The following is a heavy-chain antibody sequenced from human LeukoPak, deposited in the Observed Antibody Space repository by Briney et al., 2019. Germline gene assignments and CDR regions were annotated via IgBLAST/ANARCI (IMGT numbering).Heavy chain of an antibody. CDR1: GYTFTGYY. CDR3: ARVGDYGIWDY. Sequence: GASVKVSCKASGYTFTGYYMHWVRQAPGQGLEWMGGIIPIFGTANYAQKFQGRVTITTDESTSTAYMELSSLRSEDTAVYYCARVGDYGIWDYWGQGTLVTASS. J-gene: IGHJ4*02. CDR2: IIPIFGTA. D-gene: IGHD4-17*01. V-gene: IGHV1-69*05.